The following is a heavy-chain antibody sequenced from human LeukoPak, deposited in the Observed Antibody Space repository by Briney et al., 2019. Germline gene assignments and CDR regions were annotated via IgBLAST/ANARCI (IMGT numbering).Heavy chain of an antibody. CDR1: GGSISSSSYY. D-gene: IGHD3-22*01. CDR2: IYYSGST. Sequence: SETLSLTCTVSGGSISSSSYYWGWIRQPPGKGLEWIGSIYYSGSTYYNPSLKSRVTISVDTSKNQFSLKLSSVTAADTAVYYCARQITYYYDSRDDKGAFDIWGQGTMVTVSS. CDR3: ARQITYYYDSRDDKGAFDI. V-gene: IGHV4-39*01. J-gene: IGHJ3*02.